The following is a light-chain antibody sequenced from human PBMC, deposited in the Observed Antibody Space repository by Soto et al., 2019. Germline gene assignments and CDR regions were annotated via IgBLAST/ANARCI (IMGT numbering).Light chain of an antibody. J-gene: IGKJ4*01. CDR2: AAS. Sequence: DIQMTQSPSSLSPSVGDRVTITCRASQAIYNYLAWYQQKPGKVPTLLISAASTLQSGVPSRFSGSGSGTDFTLTSSSLQPEYVATYYCQEFSAVPTFGGGTKVEI. CDR3: QEFSAVPT. CDR1: QAIYNY. V-gene: IGKV1-27*01.